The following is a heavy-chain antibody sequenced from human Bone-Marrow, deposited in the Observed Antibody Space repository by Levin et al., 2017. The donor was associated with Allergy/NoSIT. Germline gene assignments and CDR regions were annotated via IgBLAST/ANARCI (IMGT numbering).Heavy chain of an antibody. J-gene: IGHJ4*02. CDR1: GFTFDDYA. D-gene: IGHD3-22*01. CDR2: ISWNSGSI. V-gene: IGHV3-9*01. Sequence: QAGGSLRLSCAASGFTFDDYAMHWVRQAPGKGLEWVSGISWNSGSIGYADSVKGRFTISRDNAKNSLYLQMNSLRAEDTALYYCAKSAMIVVVISPTIDYWGQGTLVTVSS. CDR3: AKSAMIVVVISPTIDY.